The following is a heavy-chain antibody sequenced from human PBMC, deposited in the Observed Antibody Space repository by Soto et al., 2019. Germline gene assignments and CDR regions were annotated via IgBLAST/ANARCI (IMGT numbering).Heavy chain of an antibody. Sequence: QVQLQESGPGLVKPSETLSLTCTVSGGSIGSYYWNWIRQPPGKGLEWIGYIYYSGSTNYNPSLKXRXTXSXHTSKHPFSLKLSSVTAADTAVYYCAREGYSSSWYYYYAMDVWGQGTTVTVSS. J-gene: IGHJ6*02. CDR3: AREGYSSSWYYYYAMDV. CDR2: IYYSGST. CDR1: GGSIGSYY. D-gene: IGHD6-13*01. V-gene: IGHV4-59*01.